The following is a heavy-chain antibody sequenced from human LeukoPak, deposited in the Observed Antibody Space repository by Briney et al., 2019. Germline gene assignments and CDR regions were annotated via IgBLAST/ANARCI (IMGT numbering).Heavy chain of an antibody. V-gene: IGHV3-21*01. CDR1: GFTFSSYS. J-gene: IGHJ4*02. D-gene: IGHD3-16*01. CDR3: ARVMLGFDY. Sequence: GGSLRLSCAASGFTFSSYSMNWVRQAPGKGLEWVSSISSSSSYIYYADSVKGRFTISRDNAKNSLYMQKNSLRAEDTAVYYCARVMLGFDYWGQGTLVTVSS. CDR2: ISSSSSYI.